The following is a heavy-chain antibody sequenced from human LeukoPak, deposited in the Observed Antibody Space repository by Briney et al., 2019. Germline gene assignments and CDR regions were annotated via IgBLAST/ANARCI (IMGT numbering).Heavy chain of an antibody. D-gene: IGHD2-8*02. CDR3: ARVTGTWWADY. J-gene: IGHJ4*02. CDR2: ISGSGGST. Sequence: GGSLRLSCAASGFTFSSYAMSWVRQAPGKGLEWVSAISGSGGSTYYADSVKGRFTISRDNAKNSLHLQMNSLRDEDTAVYYCARVTGTWWADYWGQGTLVIVSS. CDR1: GFTFSSYA. V-gene: IGHV3-23*01.